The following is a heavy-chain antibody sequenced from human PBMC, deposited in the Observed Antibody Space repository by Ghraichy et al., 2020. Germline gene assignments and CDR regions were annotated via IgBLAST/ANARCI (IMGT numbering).Heavy chain of an antibody. V-gene: IGHV3-72*01. CDR3: TRNLDV. CDR1: GLIVSDHY. CDR2: TRNKANNYTT. Sequence: GGSLRLSCAASGLIVSDHYMDWVRQAPGKGLEWVGRTRNKANNYTTEYAASVKGRFTISRDDSKNSLYLQMNSLKTEDTAVYYCTRNLDVWGQGTTVTFSS. J-gene: IGHJ6*02.